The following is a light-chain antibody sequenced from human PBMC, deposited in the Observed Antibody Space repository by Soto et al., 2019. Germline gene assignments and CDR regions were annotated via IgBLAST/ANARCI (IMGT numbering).Light chain of an antibody. J-gene: IGKJ5*01. Sequence: EIVLTQSPGTLSLSPGERATLSCRASQSVRSSYLAWYQQKPGQAPRLLIYDASTRATVIPARFSGSGSGTEFTLTISSLQSEDFAVYYCQQYNDWPPITFGQGTRLENK. CDR2: DAS. V-gene: IGKV3-15*01. CDR1: QSVRSSY. CDR3: QQYNDWPPIT.